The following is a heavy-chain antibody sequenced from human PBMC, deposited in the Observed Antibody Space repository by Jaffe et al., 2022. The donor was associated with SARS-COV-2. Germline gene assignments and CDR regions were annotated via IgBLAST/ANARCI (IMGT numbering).Heavy chain of an antibody. Sequence: QLVESGGDLVQPGGSLRLSCAASGFTFSSYEMNWVRQAPGKGLEWVSYIDTTGINIYYADSVKGRFSISRDNAKNSLYLQMNSLRAEDTALYYCARVLVRGALDIWGQGTMVTVSS. CDR2: IDTTGINI. D-gene: IGHD2-15*01. CDR1: GFTFSSYE. J-gene: IGHJ3*02. V-gene: IGHV3-48*03. CDR3: ARVLVRGALDI.